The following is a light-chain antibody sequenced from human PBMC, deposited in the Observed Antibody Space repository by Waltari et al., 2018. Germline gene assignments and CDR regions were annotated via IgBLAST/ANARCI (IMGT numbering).Light chain of an antibody. CDR2: HTS. Sequence: IVLTQSPGTLSLSPGERATLSCRASQSASIYLAWYQQKPGQAPRLLIYHTSTRATGIPDRFSGSGSGTDFSLTISGLEPEDFAVYYCQHYKSLPVSFGQGTRVEIK. J-gene: IGKJ1*01. CDR3: QHYKSLPVS. CDR1: QSASIY. V-gene: IGKV3-20*01.